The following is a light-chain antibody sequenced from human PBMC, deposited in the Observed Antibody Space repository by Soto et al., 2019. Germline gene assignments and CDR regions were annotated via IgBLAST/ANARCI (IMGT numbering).Light chain of an antibody. V-gene: IGKV3-20*01. Sequence: IVLTQSPGTLSLSPGERATLSCRASQSVSSNFLTWYQQKPGQPPRLLIYGASSRATGIPDRFSGSGSGTDFTLTISRLEPEDFAVYYCQQFCSSPTFGQGTKVEIK. CDR2: GAS. J-gene: IGKJ1*01. CDR3: QQFCSSPT. CDR1: QSVSSNF.